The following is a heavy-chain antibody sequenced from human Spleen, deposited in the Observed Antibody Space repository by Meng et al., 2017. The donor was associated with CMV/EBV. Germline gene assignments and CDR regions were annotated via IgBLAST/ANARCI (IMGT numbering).Heavy chain of an antibody. D-gene: IGHD6-13*01. V-gene: IGHV3-30*02. CDR2: IRYDGSNK. J-gene: IGHJ6*02. Sequence: GESLKISCAASGFTFSDYYMSWMRLSPGKGLEWVAFIRYDGSNKYYADSVKGRFTISRDNSKNTLYLQMNSLRAEDTAVYYCARDVAAAAGRWGHYKMDVWGQGTTVTVSS. CDR3: ARDVAAAAGRWGHYKMDV. CDR1: GFTFSDYY.